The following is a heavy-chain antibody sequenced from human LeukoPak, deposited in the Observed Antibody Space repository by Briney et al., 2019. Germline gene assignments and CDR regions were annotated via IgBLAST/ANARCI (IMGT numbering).Heavy chain of an antibody. J-gene: IGHJ3*02. CDR1: GFTFSSYS. V-gene: IGHV3-21*01. CDR2: ISSSSSYI. CDR3: ARAGGWFGDYAFDI. D-gene: IGHD3-10*01. Sequence: GGSLRLSCAASGFTFSSYSMNWVRQAPGKGLEWVSSISSSSSYIYYADSVKGRFTISRDNAKNSLYLQMNSLRAEDTVVYYCARAGGWFGDYAFDIWGQGTMVTVSS.